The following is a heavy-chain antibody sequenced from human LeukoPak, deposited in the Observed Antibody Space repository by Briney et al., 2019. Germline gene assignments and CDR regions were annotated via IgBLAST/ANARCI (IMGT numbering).Heavy chain of an antibody. Sequence: SQTLSLTCAISGDSVSSNSAAWNWIRQSPSRGLEWLGRTYYRSKWYNDYAVSVKSRITINPDTSKNQFSLQLNSVTPEDTAVYYCARDLGGWLVSGHNWFDPWGQGTLVTVSS. CDR2: TYYRSKWYN. J-gene: IGHJ5*02. D-gene: IGHD6-19*01. CDR1: GDSVSSNSAA. CDR3: ARDLGGWLVSGHNWFDP. V-gene: IGHV6-1*01.